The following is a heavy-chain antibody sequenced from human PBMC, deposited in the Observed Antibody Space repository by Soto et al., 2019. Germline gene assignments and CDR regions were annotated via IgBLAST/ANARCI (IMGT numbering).Heavy chain of an antibody. CDR2: IYYSGST. Sequence: TLSLTCTVSGGSISSSSYYWGWIRQPPGKGLEWIGSIYYSGSTYYNPSLKSRVTISVDTSKNQFSLKISSVTAADASVYYCARIVVIPAAPDYYNYYGVDVWGQGTTVTVSS. CDR3: ARIVVIPAAPDYYNYYGVDV. V-gene: IGHV4-39*01. D-gene: IGHD2-2*01. CDR1: GGSISSSSYY. J-gene: IGHJ6*02.